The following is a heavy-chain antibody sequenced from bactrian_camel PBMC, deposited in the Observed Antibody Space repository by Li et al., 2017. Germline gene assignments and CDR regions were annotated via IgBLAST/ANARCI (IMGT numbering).Heavy chain of an antibody. Sequence: HVQLVESGGGSVQAGGSLRLSCAASRSLRCMGWFRQAPGREREGVATIDLDGRASYADSVKGRFAITKDNAENTLYLYLQMNSLEPEDTAMYYCAAGRRDCYTPNYWGQGTQVTVS. J-gene: IGHJ4*01. V-gene: IGHV3S53*01. CDR2: IDLDGRA. CDR1: RSLRC. D-gene: IGHD2*01. CDR3: AAGRRDCYTPNY.